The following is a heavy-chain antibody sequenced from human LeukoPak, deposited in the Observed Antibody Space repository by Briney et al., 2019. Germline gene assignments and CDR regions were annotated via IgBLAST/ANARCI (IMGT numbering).Heavy chain of an antibody. D-gene: IGHD6-13*01. CDR2: IYTSGST. V-gene: IGHV4-4*07. CDR1: GGSISSYY. CDR3: AVLIAAAGIELDGAFDI. Sequence: SDTLSLTCTVSGGSISSYYWSWIRQPAGKGLEWIGRIYTSGSTNYNPSLKSRVTMSVDTSKNQFSLKLSSVTAADTAVYYCAVLIAAAGIELDGAFDIWGQGTMVTVSS. J-gene: IGHJ3*02.